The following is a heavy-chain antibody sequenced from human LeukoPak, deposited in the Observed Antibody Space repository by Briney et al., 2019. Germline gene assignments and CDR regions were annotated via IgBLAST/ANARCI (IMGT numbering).Heavy chain of an antibody. Sequence: SETLSLTCTVSGVSISSSSYYWGWIRQPPGKGLEWIGSIYYSGSTYYNPSLKSRVTISVDTSKNQFSLKLSSVTAADTAVYYCARDQALGIADYWGQGTLVTVSS. CDR2: IYYSGST. D-gene: IGHD6-13*01. J-gene: IGHJ4*02. CDR3: ARDQALGIADY. V-gene: IGHV4-39*07. CDR1: GVSISSSSYY.